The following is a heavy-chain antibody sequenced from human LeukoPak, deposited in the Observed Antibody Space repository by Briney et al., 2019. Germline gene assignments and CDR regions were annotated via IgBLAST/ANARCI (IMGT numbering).Heavy chain of an antibody. V-gene: IGHV1-58*02. J-gene: IGHJ3*02. CDR1: GFTFTSSA. Sequence: SVKVSCKASGFTFTSSAMQWVRQARGQRLEWIGWIVVGSGNTNYAQKFQERVTITRDMSTSTAYMELSSLRSEDTAIYYCARIRDGYNDAYDIWGQGTVVTVPS. D-gene: IGHD5-24*01. CDR3: ARIRDGYNDAYDI. CDR2: IVVGSGNT.